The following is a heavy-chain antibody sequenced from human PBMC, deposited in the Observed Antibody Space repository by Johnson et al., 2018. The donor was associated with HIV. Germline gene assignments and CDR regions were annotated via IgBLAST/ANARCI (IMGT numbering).Heavy chain of an antibody. CDR2: IQSKTDGGTT. CDR1: GFIFSNAW. Sequence: VQLVESGGGLVQPGGSLRLSCAASGFIFSNAWMSWVRQAPGKGLEWVGRIQSKTDGGTTDYAAPVRGRFTISRDNSKNTLYLQMNRLRAEATALYCCARRDGFDYGNAFDIWGQGTMVTVSS. V-gene: IGHV3-15*05. CDR3: ARRDGFDYGNAFDI. J-gene: IGHJ3*02. D-gene: IGHD5-12*01.